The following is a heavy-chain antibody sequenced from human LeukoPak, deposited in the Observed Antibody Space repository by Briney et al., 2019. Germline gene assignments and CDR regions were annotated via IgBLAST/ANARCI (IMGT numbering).Heavy chain of an antibody. Sequence: GGSLRLSCAASGFTFSNYWMSWVRQTPGKGLAWVANIKLDGSERYYVDSVKGRFTISRDNAKNSLYLQMNSLRAEDTAVYYCAREQDLQLSGGTYQYYFDYWGQGTLVTVSS. D-gene: IGHD1-26*01. J-gene: IGHJ4*02. CDR1: GFTFSNYW. V-gene: IGHV3-7*01. CDR2: IKLDGSER. CDR3: AREQDLQLSGGTYQYYFDY.